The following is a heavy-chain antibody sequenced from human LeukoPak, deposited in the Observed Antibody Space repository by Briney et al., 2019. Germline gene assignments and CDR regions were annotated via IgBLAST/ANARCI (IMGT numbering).Heavy chain of an antibody. Sequence: GGSLRLSCAASGFTFSSYSMNWVRQAPGKGLEWVSSISSSSSYIYYADSVKGRFTISRDNAKNSLYLQMNSLRAEDTAVFYCASDRGWLQFDYWGQGTLVTVSS. J-gene: IGHJ4*02. V-gene: IGHV3-21*01. CDR1: GFTFSSYS. D-gene: IGHD5-24*01. CDR2: ISSSSSYI. CDR3: ASDRGWLQFDY.